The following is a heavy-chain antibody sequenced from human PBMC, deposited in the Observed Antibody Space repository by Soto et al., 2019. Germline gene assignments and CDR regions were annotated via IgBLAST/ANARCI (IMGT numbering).Heavy chain of an antibody. V-gene: IGHV4-59*01. J-gene: IGHJ4*02. D-gene: IGHD3-22*01. Sequence: SETLSLTCTVSGGSISSYYWSWIRQPPGKGLEWIGYIHYSGSTNYNPSLKSRVTISVDTSKNQFSLKLSSVTAADTAVYYCARDPGDSSGYYLWYFDYWGQGTLVT. CDR3: ARDPGDSSGYYLWYFDY. CDR2: IHYSGST. CDR1: GGSISSYY.